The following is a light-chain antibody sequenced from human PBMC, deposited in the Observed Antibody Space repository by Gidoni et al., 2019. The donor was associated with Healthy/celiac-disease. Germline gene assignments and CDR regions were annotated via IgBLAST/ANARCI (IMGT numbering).Light chain of an antibody. CDR3: QQSYSTPRIT. CDR2: AAS. V-gene: IGKV1-39*01. CDR1: QSISSY. Sequence: LQMTQFPSSLSASVGDRVTITCRASQSISSYLNWYQQKPGKAPKLLIYAASSLQSGVPSRFSGSGSGTDFTLTISSLQPEDFATYYCQQSYSTPRITFGPGTKVDIK. J-gene: IGKJ3*01.